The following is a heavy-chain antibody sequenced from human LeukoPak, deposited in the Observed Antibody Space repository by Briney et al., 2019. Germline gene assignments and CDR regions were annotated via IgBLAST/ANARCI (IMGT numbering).Heavy chain of an antibody. CDR2: IYDSGKT. V-gene: IGHV4-59*01. CDR1: GGSISSYY. CDR3: ARDPEDFMDV. J-gene: IGHJ6*04. Sequence: SETLSLTCTVSGGSISSYYWGWIRQPPGKGLEWIGCIYDSGKTNYNASLKSRVTISVDTSKNQFSLKLTSVTAADTAVYYCARDPEDFMDVWGKGTTVTVSS.